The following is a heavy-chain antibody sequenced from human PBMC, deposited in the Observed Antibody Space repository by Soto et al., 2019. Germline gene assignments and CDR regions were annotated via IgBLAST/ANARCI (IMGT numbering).Heavy chain of an antibody. CDR3: ARVRNRNYGSAFDY. CDR1: GGSISSSY. Sequence: PSEPLSLTYTVSGGSISSSYWSWIRQPPGNGLECIGYIYYTGSTNYNPSLKSRVTMSVDMSKNQFSLKLSSVTAADTAVYYCARVRNRNYGSAFDYWGQGTSVIVSS. V-gene: IGHV4-59*01. D-gene: IGHD4-17*01. J-gene: IGHJ4*02. CDR2: IYYTGST.